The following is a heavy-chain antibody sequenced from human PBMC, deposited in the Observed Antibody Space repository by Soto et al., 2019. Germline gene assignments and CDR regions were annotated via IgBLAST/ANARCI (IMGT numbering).Heavy chain of an antibody. CDR3: ARAILAAVTTWFYP. Sequence: PSETLSLTCTVSGGSISSYYWSWIRLPPGKGVEWIGYIYYSGSTNYNPSLKSRVTISVDTSKNQFSLKLSSVTAAGTPVYYCARAILAAVTTWFYPWGQGTLVTVSP. CDR2: IYYSGST. J-gene: IGHJ5*02. D-gene: IGHD6-13*01. CDR1: GGSISSYY. V-gene: IGHV4-59*01.